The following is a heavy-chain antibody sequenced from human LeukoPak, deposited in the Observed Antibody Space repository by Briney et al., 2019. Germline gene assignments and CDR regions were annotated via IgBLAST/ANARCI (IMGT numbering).Heavy chain of an antibody. D-gene: IGHD3-9*01. Sequence: PGGSLRLSCAASGFTFSDYAMHWVRQAPGKGLEWVALISYNGNDKFYGDSVKGRFTISRDNSKNTLYLQMNSLRAEDTAVYYCARVEGVGYDILTGYFDYWGQGTLVTVSS. J-gene: IGHJ4*02. CDR3: ARVEGVGYDILTGYFDY. V-gene: IGHV3-30*03. CDR1: GFTFSDYA. CDR2: ISYNGNDK.